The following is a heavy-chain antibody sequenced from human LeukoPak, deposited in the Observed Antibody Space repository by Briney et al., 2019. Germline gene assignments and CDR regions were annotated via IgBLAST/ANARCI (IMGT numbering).Heavy chain of an antibody. V-gene: IGHV3-30*02. CDR3: AKDHGSSWYFWFDP. D-gene: IGHD6-13*01. J-gene: IGHJ5*02. CDR1: GFTFSSYG. Sequence: GGSLRLSCAASGFTFSSYGMHWVSQAPGKGLEWVAFIRYDGSNKYYADSVKGRFTISRDNSKNTLYLQMNSLRAEDTAVYYCAKDHGSSWYFWFDPWGQGTLVTVSS. CDR2: IRYDGSNK.